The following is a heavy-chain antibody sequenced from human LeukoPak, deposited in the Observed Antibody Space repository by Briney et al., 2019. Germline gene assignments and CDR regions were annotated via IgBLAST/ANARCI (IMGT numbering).Heavy chain of an antibody. J-gene: IGHJ3*02. CDR1: GGSISSNNW. D-gene: IGHD3-22*01. CDR2: MYHSGST. CDR3: ARGPYSYDSSGAFDI. V-gene: IGHV4-4*02. Sequence: SGTLSLTCAVSGGSISSNNWWSWVRQPPGKGLEWIGEMYHSGSTNYNPSLKSRVTISVDTSKNQFSLKLSSVTAADTAVYFCARGPYSYDSSGAFDIWGQGTMVTVSS.